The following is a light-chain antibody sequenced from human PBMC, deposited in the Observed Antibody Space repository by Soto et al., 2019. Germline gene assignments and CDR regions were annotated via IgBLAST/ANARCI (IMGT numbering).Light chain of an antibody. CDR2: DAS. V-gene: IGKV3-15*01. CDR3: QQFHYWWT. J-gene: IGKJ1*01. Sequence: EIVMTQSPATLSVSPGERATLSCRASQNIDNKLVWYQQKPGQVPRLLLYDASTRATGIPARFSGSGSGTEFTLTSSSLQSEDFAFYYCQQFHYWWTFGQGTKVEIK. CDR1: QNIDNK.